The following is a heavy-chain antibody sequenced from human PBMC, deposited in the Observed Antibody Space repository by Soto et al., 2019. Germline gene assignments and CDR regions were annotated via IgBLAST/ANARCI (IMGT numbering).Heavy chain of an antibody. J-gene: IGHJ6*02. D-gene: IGHD3-10*01. CDR2: IHSDGSS. CDR3: ARLFTVTTDYYFGMDV. Sequence: VQLRESGPGLVKPSEPLSLSCIFSGVSITGSYCRWVRQPAGKRLEGIGRIHSDGSSNYNPSLNGRLSMSLDRSKNQFSLNLRSVTAADTAIYFCARLFTVTTDYYFGMDVWGQGTTVTVSS. V-gene: IGHV4-4*07. CDR1: GVSITGSY.